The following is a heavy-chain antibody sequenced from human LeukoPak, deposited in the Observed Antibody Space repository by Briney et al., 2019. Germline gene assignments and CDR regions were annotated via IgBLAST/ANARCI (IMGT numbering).Heavy chain of an antibody. Sequence: SETLSLTGTVSGVSISSSCWSWIRQPPGKGLEWIGYFYHSGTTNYNPSLKSRVTISVDTTKSQISLMLTSVTAADTAVYYCGRGSGWYANWGQGTLVTVSS. D-gene: IGHD6-19*01. CDR2: FYHSGTT. J-gene: IGHJ4*02. CDR1: GVSISSSC. CDR3: GRGSGWYAN. V-gene: IGHV4-59*01.